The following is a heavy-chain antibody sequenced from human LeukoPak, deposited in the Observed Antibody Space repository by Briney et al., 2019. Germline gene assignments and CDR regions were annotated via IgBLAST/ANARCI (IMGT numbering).Heavy chain of an antibody. CDR1: GGSISSYY. CDR2: IYYSGST. Sequence: PSETLSLTCTVSGGSISSYYWSWIRQPPGKGLEWIGYIYYSGSTNYNPSLKSRVTILVDTSKNQFSLKLSSVTAADTAVYYCATLKSYYGMDVWGQGTTVTVSS. CDR3: ATLKSYYGMDV. J-gene: IGHJ6*02. V-gene: IGHV4-59*08.